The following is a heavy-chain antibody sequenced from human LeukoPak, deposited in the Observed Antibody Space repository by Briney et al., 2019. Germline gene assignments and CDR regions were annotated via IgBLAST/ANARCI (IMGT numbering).Heavy chain of an antibody. V-gene: IGHV1-18*04. J-gene: IGHJ4*02. CDR3: ARGTGEAYYFDY. CDR2: ISADNGNT. Sequence: ASVKVSCKASGYTFTSYGIGWVRQAPGQGLEWMGWISADNGNTKYAQKLQGRVTMTTDTSTSTAYMELSSLRSEDTAVYYCARGTGEAYYFDYWGQGTLVTVSS. CDR1: GYTFTSYG. D-gene: IGHD7-27*01.